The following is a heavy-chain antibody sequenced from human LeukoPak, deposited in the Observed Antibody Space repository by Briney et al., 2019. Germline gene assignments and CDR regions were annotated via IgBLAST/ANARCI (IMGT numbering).Heavy chain of an antibody. CDR3: AIWTSVNY. V-gene: IGHV3-7*01. J-gene: IGHJ4*02. CDR1: GFTFNRSW. Sequence: GGSLRLSCAASGFTFNRSWMNWVRQAPGKGLECLANMELSVSQKHYVQSVNGRFTISKDNPATSLYIEMYSLRAEDTAIYYCAIWTSVNYWGQGTPVTVSS. D-gene: IGHD1-1*01. CDR2: MELSVSQK.